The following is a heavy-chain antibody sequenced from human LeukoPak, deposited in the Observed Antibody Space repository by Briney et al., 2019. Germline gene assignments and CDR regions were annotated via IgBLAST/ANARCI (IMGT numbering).Heavy chain of an antibody. CDR2: ISGSGGST. V-gene: IGHV3-23*01. CDR1: GFTFSGYA. D-gene: IGHD3-10*01. CDR3: AKAYSITMVRGLFY. Sequence: PGGSLRLSCAASGFTFSGYAMSWVRQAPGKGLEWVSAISGSGGSTYYADSVKGRFTISRDNSKNTLYLQMNSLRAEDTAVYYCAKAYSITMVRGLFYWGQGTLVTVSS. J-gene: IGHJ4*02.